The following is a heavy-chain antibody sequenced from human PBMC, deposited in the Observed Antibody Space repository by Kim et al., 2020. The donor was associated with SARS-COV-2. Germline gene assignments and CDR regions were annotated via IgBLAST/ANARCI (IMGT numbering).Heavy chain of an antibody. V-gene: IGHV3-23*03. D-gene: IGHD3-10*01. CDR3: ATSFGGSGSYFNY. Sequence: YADSVQGRFTISRDNSKNTLYLQMNSLKAEDTAVYYCATSFGGSGSYFNYWGQGTLVTVSS. J-gene: IGHJ4*02.